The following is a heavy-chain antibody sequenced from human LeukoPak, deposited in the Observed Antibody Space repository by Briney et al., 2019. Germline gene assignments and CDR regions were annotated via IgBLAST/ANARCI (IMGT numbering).Heavy chain of an antibody. CDR3: ARMVSLVGRDSSGYYYVAIRYFDY. Sequence: GGSLRLSCAASGFTFNKYTMNWVRQAPGKGLEWVSSISTSSSYIYYADSVKGRFTISRDNAKNSLYLQMNSLRAEDTAVYYCARMVSLVGRDSSGYYYVAIRYFDYWGQGTLVTVSS. D-gene: IGHD3-22*01. CDR2: ISTSSSYI. J-gene: IGHJ4*02. CDR1: GFTFNKYT. V-gene: IGHV3-21*01.